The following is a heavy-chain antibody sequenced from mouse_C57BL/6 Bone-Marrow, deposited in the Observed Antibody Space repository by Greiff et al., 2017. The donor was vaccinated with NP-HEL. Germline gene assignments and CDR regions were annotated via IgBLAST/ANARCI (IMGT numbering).Heavy chain of an antibody. CDR2: IWSGGST. Sequence: VKLMESGPGLVQPSQSLSITCTVSGFSLTSYGVHWVRQSPGKGLEWLGVIWSGGSTDYNAAFISRLSISKDNSKSQVFFKMNSLQADDTAIYYCARNRGNYFYYYAMDYWGQGTSVTVSS. CDR3: ARNRGNYFYYYAMDY. D-gene: IGHD2-1*01. V-gene: IGHV2-2*01. J-gene: IGHJ4*01. CDR1: GFSLTSYG.